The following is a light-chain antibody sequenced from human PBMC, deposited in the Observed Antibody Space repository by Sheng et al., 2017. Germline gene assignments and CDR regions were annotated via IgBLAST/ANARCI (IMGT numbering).Light chain of an antibody. CDR3: QQYAQSPRT. J-gene: IGKJ1*01. CDR2: GAS. V-gene: IGKV3-20*01. Sequence: EIVLTQSPGTLSLSPGERATLSCRASQIVRSNYLAWYQQTPGQAPKLLIYGASRRATGIPDRFSGSGSGPDFTLTISRLEPDDFAVYFCQQYAQSPRTFGQGPKVE. CDR1: QIVRSNY.